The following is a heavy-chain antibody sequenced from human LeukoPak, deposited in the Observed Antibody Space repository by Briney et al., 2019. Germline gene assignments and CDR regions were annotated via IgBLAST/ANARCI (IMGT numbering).Heavy chain of an antibody. J-gene: IGHJ5*02. CDR2: INPKSGGT. CDR3: ARSMVVRGVMGNYFDP. D-gene: IGHD3-10*01. CDR1: GYTFTGYF. V-gene: IGHV1-2*02. Sequence: ASVKVSCKASGYTFTGYFIHWVRQAPGQGLEWMGWINPKSGGTNYQQKFQDRVTMTRGTSITTAYMEMSRLRSDDTAVYYCARSMVVRGVMGNYFDPWGQGTLVTVSS.